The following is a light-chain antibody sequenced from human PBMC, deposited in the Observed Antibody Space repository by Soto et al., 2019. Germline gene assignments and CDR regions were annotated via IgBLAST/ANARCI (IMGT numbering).Light chain of an antibody. Sequence: DIVLTQSPGTLSLSPGERATLSCRASQSVGSSYLAWYQQKPGQAPSLLMYGASSRATGIPDRFSGSGSGTDFTLTISRLEPEDFAVYYCQQYGNSPRTFGKGTKV. CDR3: QQYGNSPRT. CDR2: GAS. V-gene: IGKV3-20*01. J-gene: IGKJ1*01. CDR1: QSVGSSY.